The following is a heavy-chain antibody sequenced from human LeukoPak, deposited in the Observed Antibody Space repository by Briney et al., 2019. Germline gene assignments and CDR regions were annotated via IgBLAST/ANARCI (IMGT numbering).Heavy chain of an antibody. Sequence: PSETLSLTCAVYGGSFSGYYWSWIRQPPGKGLEWIGEINHSGSTNYNPSLKSRVTISVDTSKNQFSLKLSSVTAADTAVYYCARGRSTRAGWFDPWGREPWSPSPQ. CDR3: ARGRSTRAGWFDP. J-gene: IGHJ5*02. CDR2: INHSGST. CDR1: GGSFSGYY. D-gene: IGHD2/OR15-2a*01. V-gene: IGHV4-34*01.